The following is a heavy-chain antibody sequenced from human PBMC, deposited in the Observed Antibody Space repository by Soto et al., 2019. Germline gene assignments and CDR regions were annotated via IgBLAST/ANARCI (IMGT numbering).Heavy chain of an antibody. J-gene: IGHJ6*02. CDR2: IDPSSGTT. CDR3: ARGAVVVPNGLIAGMDV. D-gene: IGHD2-15*01. Sequence: ASVKVSCKPSGYSFSNFYVHWVRQAPGQGLEWMGIIDPSSGTTSYTQKFQERITMTRDTSMSTVYMELSRLRSEDTAVYYCARGAVVVPNGLIAGMDVWGLGTTVTVSS. V-gene: IGHV1-46*01. CDR1: GYSFSNFY.